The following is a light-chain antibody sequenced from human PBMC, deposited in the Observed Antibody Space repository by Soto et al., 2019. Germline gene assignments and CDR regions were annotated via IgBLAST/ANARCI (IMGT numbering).Light chain of an antibody. CDR3: QQYNKWPRQ. CDR1: QSVSSN. CDR2: VSS. J-gene: IGKJ1*01. V-gene: IGKV3-15*01. Sequence: EIVMTQSPATLSVSPGERATLSCRASQSVSSNLAWYQQKPGQAPRLLIYVSSTRATGIPFRFSGSGSGKEFTLTISSLQSADFSVYYCQQYNKWPRQFGQGTKVEIK.